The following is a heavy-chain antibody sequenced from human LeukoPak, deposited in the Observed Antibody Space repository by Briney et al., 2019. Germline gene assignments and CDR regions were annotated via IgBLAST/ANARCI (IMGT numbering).Heavy chain of an antibody. CDR1: GFTFSSYE. CDR3: ARTNIVVMGMDV. Sequence: GGSLRLSCAASGFTFSSYEMNWVRQAPGKGLEWVSYISSGGSTIYYADSVKGRFTISRDNARNLLYLQMNGLRAEDTAVYYCARTNIVVMGMDVWGQGTTVTVSS. J-gene: IGHJ6*02. CDR2: ISSGGSTI. D-gene: IGHD2-15*01. V-gene: IGHV3-48*03.